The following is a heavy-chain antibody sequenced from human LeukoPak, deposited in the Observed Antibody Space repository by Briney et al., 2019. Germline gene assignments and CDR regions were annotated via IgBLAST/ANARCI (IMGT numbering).Heavy chain of an antibody. CDR1: GFTFSSYS. CDR3: ARYTAAGFDY. D-gene: IGHD5-18*01. CDR2: ISSSSSYI. V-gene: IGHV3-21*01. Sequence: GGSLRLSCAASGFTFSSYSMNWVRQAPGKGLEWVSSISSSSSYIYYADSVEGRFTISRDNAKNSLYLQMNSLRAEDTAVYYCARYTAAGFDYWGQGTLVTVSS. J-gene: IGHJ4*02.